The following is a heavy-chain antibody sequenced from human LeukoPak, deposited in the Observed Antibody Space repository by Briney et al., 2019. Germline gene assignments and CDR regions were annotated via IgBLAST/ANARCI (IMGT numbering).Heavy chain of an antibody. V-gene: IGHV4-31*03. Sequence: SETLSLTCTVSGGSISSGGYYWSWIRQHPGKGLEWIGYIYYSGSTYYNPSLKSRVTISVDTSKNQFSLKLSSVTAADTAVYYCARDRGPFITPNWFDPWGQGSLVYVSS. CDR3: ARDRGPFITPNWFDP. CDR2: IYYSGST. D-gene: IGHD3-22*01. CDR1: GGSISSGGYY. J-gene: IGHJ5*02.